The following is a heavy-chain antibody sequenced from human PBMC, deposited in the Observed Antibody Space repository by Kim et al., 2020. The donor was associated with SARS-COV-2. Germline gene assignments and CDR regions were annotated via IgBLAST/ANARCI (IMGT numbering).Heavy chain of an antibody. J-gene: IGHJ4*02. V-gene: IGHV2-5*01. Sequence: DKRYRPSLKSRLTITKDTAKNQVVLTMTNMDPVDTATYYCAHRPTFYPFVYWGQGTLVTVSS. CDR3: AHRPTFYPFVY. CDR2: DK. D-gene: IGHD3-16*01.